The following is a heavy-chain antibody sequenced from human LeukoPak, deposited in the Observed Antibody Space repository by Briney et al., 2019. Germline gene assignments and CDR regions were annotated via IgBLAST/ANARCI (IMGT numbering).Heavy chain of an antibody. V-gene: IGHV3-23*01. CDR2: ISADGGDT. CDR3: ANWQSGSRVFFDY. CDR1: GFSFSTYD. D-gene: IGHD1-26*01. J-gene: IGHJ4*02. Sequence: GGSLRLSCAASGFSFSTYDMNWVRQAPGKGLEWVSAISADGGDTYYADSVKGRFTISRDNSKNTLDLHMSSLRAEDTAIYYCANWQSGSRVFFDYWGQGTLVTVSS.